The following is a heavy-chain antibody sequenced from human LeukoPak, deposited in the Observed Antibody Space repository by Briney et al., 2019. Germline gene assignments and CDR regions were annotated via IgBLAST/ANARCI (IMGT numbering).Heavy chain of an antibody. CDR2: INSDGSST. V-gene: IGHV3-74*01. CDR3: ARDLLGGGTFDI. CDR1: GFSFSSYW. D-gene: IGHD3-16*01. J-gene: IGHJ3*02. Sequence: GGSLRLSCAASGFSFSSYWMHWVRQAPGKGLVWVSRINSDGSSTTYADSVKGRSSISRDNSKNTLYLQMNSLRAEDTAVYYCARDLLGGGTFDIWGQGTMVTVSS.